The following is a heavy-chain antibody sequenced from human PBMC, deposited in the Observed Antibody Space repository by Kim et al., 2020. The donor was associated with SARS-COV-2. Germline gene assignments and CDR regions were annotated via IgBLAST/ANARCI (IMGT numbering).Heavy chain of an antibody. J-gene: IGHJ5*02. D-gene: IGHD4-17*01. CDR3: ARANYGDYFGAWFDP. V-gene: IGHV1-2*02. Sequence: QNFQGRVTMTRDTSISTAYMELSRLRSDDTAVYYCARANYGDYFGAWFDPWGQGTLVTVSS.